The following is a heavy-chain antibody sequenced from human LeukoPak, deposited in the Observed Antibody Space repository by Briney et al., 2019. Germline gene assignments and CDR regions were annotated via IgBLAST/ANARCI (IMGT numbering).Heavy chain of an antibody. D-gene: IGHD3-9*01. CDR3: ARRNYDILTGYPFDY. J-gene: IGHJ4*02. CDR1: GFTFSTYW. Sequence: PGGSLRLSCAASGFTFSTYWMNWFRQTPGKGLEWVAKIKADGGEKDHVASVKGRFTISRDNAKNSLYLQMNSLRVEDTAVYYCARRNYDILTGYPFDYWGQGTLVTVSS. CDR2: IKADGGEK. V-gene: IGHV3-7*01.